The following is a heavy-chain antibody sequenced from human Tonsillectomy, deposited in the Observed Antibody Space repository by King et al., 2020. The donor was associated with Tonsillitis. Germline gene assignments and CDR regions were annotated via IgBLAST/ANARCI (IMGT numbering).Heavy chain of an antibody. CDR1: GGSISGSSYY. CDR3: AGGDILGRGWPRAYWFDP. V-gene: IGHV4-39*07. D-gene: IGHD6-19*01. J-gene: IGHJ5*02. CDR2: FYYSGNT. Sequence: LQLQESGPGLMKPSETLSLTCTVSGGSISGSSYYWGWIRQPPGTGVEWIGSFYYSGNTYYNPSLKSRVTISVDTSSNQFSLKLSSVTAADTAVYYCAGGDILGRGWPRAYWFDPWGQGTLVTVSS.